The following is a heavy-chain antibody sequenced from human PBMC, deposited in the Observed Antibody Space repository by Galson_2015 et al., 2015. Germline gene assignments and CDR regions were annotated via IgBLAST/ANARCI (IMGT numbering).Heavy chain of an antibody. J-gene: IGHJ4*02. Sequence: SLRLSCAASGFTFSSYGMHWVRQAPGKGLEWVAVISYDGSNKYYADSVKGRFTISRDNSKSTLYLQMNSLRAEDTAVYYCAKDLGIAVAPTLVDYWGQGTLVTVSS. D-gene: IGHD6-19*01. V-gene: IGHV3-30*18. CDR1: GFTFSSYG. CDR2: ISYDGSNK. CDR3: AKDLGIAVAPTLVDY.